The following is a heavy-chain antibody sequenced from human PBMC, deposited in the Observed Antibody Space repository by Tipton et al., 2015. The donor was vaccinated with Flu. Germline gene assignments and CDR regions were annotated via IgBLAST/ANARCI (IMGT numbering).Heavy chain of an antibody. CDR2: IYTSGST. CDR1: GGSISSYY. V-gene: IGHV4-4*07. D-gene: IGHD2-2*01. J-gene: IGHJ4*02. Sequence: TLSLTCTVSGGSISSYYWSWIRQPAGKGLEWIGRIYTSGSTNYNPSLKSRVTMSVDTSKNQFSLKLSSVTAADTAVYYCARGRELRSSKSPSVNIVVVPAAKHGGYFDYWGQGTLVTVSS. CDR3: ARGRELRSSKSPSVNIVVVPAAKHGGYFDY.